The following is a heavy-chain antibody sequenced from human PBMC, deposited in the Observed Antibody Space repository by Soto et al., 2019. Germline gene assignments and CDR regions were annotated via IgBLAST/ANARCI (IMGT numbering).Heavy chain of an antibody. CDR1: GFTFTSSA. Sequence: ASVKVSCKASGFTFTSSAVQWVRQARGQRLEWIGWIVVGSGNTNYAQKFQERVTITRDMSTSTAYMELSSLRSEDTAVYYCAASSMVRGVIISVIDPWGQGTLVTVSS. CDR2: IVVGSGNT. CDR3: AASSMVRGVIISVIDP. D-gene: IGHD3-10*01. V-gene: IGHV1-58*01. J-gene: IGHJ5*02.